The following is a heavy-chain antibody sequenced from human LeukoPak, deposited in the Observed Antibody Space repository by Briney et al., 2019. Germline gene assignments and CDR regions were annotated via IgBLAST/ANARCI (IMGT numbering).Heavy chain of an antibody. Sequence: GGSLRLSCTASGFTFGDYAMSWVRQAPGKGLEWVGFIRSKAYGGTTEYAASVKGRFTISRDDSKSIAYLQMNSLKTEDTAVYYCTREVILPGIAEAGMSFYFDYWGQGTLVTVSS. CDR3: TREVILPGIAEAGMSFYFDY. CDR1: GFTFGDYA. V-gene: IGHV3-49*04. CDR2: IRSKAYGGTT. D-gene: IGHD6-19*01. J-gene: IGHJ4*02.